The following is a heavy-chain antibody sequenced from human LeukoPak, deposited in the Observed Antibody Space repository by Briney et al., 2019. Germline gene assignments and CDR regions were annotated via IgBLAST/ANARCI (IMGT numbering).Heavy chain of an antibody. J-gene: IGHJ4*02. D-gene: IGHD2-2*01. CDR1: GFTFSSYG. Sequence: GGSLRLSCAASGFTFSSYGMHWVRQAPGKGLEWVAFIRYDGSNKYYADSVKGRFTISRDNSKNTLYLQMNSLRAEDTAVHYCAKDIGRYCSSTSCKYYFDYWGQGTLVTVSS. CDR3: AKDIGRYCSSTSCKYYFDY. V-gene: IGHV3-30*02. CDR2: IRYDGSNK.